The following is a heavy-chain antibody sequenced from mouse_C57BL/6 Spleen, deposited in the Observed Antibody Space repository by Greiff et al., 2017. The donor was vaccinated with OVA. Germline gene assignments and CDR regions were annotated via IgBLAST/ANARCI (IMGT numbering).Heavy chain of an antibody. D-gene: IGHD2-3*01. CDR3: ARSGVYDGYPLDY. CDR2: IHPNSGST. CDR1: GYTFTSYW. V-gene: IGHV1-64*01. J-gene: IGHJ2*01. Sequence: VQLQQPGAELVKPGASVKLSCKASGYTFTSYWMHWVKQRPGQGLEWIGMIHPNSGSTNYNEKFKSKATLTVDKSSSTAYMQISSLTSEDSAVYYGARSGVYDGYPLDYWGQGTTLTVSS.